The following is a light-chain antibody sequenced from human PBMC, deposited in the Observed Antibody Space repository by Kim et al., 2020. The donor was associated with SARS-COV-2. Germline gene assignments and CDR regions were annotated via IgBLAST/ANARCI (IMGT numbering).Light chain of an antibody. V-gene: IGLV1-47*01. CDR3: ATWDGSLSGWV. CDR1: TSNIGSNT. Sequence: QSVLTQPPSASGTPGQRVTISCSGSTSNIGSNTVYWYQQLPGTAPKLLIYTDNQRPSGVPDRFSGSKSGTSASLAISGLRSEDEADYYCATWDGSLSGWVFGGGTQLTVL. CDR2: TDN. J-gene: IGLJ3*02.